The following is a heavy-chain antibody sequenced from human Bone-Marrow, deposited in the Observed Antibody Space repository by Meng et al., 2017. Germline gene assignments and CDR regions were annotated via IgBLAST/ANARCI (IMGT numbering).Heavy chain of an antibody. J-gene: IGHJ4*02. CDR3: ARGGYCSGGSCN. CDR2: INHSGST. CDR1: GGSFSGYY. D-gene: IGHD2-15*01. Sequence: QVQLQQWGAGLLKPSETLSLTCTVSGGSFSGYYWSWIRQPPGKGLEWIGEINHSGSTNYNPSLKSRVTISVDTSKNQFSLKLSSVTAADTAVYYCARGGYCSGGSCNWGQGTLVTVSS. V-gene: IGHV4-34*01.